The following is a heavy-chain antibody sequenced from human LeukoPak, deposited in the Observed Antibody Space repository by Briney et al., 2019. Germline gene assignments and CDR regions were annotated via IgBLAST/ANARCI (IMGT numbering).Heavy chain of an antibody. J-gene: IGHJ4*02. CDR2: ISYDGSNK. CDR3: ANVVALHVDTAMAPEYYFDY. V-gene: IGHV3-30*18. CDR1: GFTFSSYG. D-gene: IGHD5-18*01. Sequence: PGRSLRLSCAASGFTFSSYGMHWVRQAPGKGLEWVAVISYDGSNKYYADSVKGRFTISRDNSKNTLYLQMNSLRAEDTAVYYSANVVALHVDTAMAPEYYFDYWGQGTLVTVSS.